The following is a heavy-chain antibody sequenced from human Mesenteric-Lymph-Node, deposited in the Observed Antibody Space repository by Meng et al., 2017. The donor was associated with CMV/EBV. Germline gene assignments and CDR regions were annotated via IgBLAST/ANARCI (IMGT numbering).Heavy chain of an antibody. D-gene: IGHD5-18*01. CDR1: GFTFSNYV. CDR2: ISFDGSNE. Sequence: GESLKISCAASGFTFSNYVMHWVRQAPGKGLEWVAVISFDGSNEYYADSVKGRFSISRDNSKNTLYVQMNSLRPEDTAVYYCARELGYRYGVGYYYGMDVWGHGTTVTVSS. J-gene: IGHJ6*02. CDR3: ARELGYRYGVGYYYGMDV. V-gene: IGHV3-30-3*01.